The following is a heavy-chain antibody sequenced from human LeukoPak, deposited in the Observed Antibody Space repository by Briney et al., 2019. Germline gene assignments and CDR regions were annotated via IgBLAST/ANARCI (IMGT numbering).Heavy chain of an antibody. J-gene: IGHJ4*02. Sequence: PSETLSLTCAVYGGSFSGYYWSWIRQPPGKGLDWIGEINHSGSTNYNPSLKSRVTISVDTSKNQFSLKLSSVTAADTAVYYCARYYYGSGSYYTFDYWGQGTLVTVSS. CDR1: GGSFSGYY. CDR3: ARYYYGSGSYYTFDY. V-gene: IGHV4-34*01. D-gene: IGHD3-10*01. CDR2: INHSGST.